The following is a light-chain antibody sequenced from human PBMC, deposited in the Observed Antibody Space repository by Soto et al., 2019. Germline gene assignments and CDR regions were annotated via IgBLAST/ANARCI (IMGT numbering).Light chain of an antibody. CDR1: SSDVGGYNY. V-gene: IGLV2-14*01. Sequence: QSALTQPASVSGSPEQSITISCTGTSSDVGGYNYVSWYQQKPGKAPKVIIYDVTNRPSGVSNRFSGSKSGNTASLTISGLQAEDEADYYCFSYTRSTARVFGGGTKLTVL. J-gene: IGLJ3*02. CDR3: FSYTRSTARV. CDR2: DVT.